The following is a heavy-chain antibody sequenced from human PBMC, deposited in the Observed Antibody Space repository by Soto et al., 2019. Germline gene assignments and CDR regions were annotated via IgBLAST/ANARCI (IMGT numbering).Heavy chain of an antibody. Sequence: PSETLSLTCTVSGGSVSSFHWSWIRQSPGKGLEWIGYVFYTGNTKYNPALKRRVTISVDTSKKQFSLKLSSVSAADTGLYYCARSYSGTFYGYDIWGRGILVTVSS. CDR3: ARSYSGTFYGYDI. D-gene: IGHD1-26*01. V-gene: IGHV4-59*02. CDR2: VFYTGNT. CDR1: GGSVSSFH. J-gene: IGHJ4*02.